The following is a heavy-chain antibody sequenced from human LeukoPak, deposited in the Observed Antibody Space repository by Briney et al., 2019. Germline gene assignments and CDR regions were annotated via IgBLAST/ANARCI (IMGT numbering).Heavy chain of an antibody. CDR2: IYYSGST. CDR3: ARNRHTDSSGYLWGAVDI. Sequence: SETLSLTCTVSGGSISSYYWSWIRQPPGKGLEWIGYIYYSGSTNYNPSLKSRVTISVDTSKNQFSLKLSSVTAADTAVYYCARNRHTDSSGYLWGAVDIWGQGTMVTVSS. CDR1: GGSISSYY. D-gene: IGHD3-22*01. J-gene: IGHJ3*02. V-gene: IGHV4-59*01.